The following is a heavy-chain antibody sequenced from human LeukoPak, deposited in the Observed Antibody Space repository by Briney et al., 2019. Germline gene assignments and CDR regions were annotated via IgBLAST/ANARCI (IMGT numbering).Heavy chain of an antibody. Sequence: PGRSLRLSCAASGFTFTSYVMHWVRQAPGKGLEWVAVISSDGSNKYYADSVKGRFTISRDNSKNTVYLQMNSLRAEDTAVYYCAKDHVYDSSGHYYMFGYWGQGTLVTVSS. D-gene: IGHD3-22*01. CDR3: AKDHVYDSSGHYYMFGY. CDR1: GFTFTSYV. V-gene: IGHV3-30*18. CDR2: ISSDGSNK. J-gene: IGHJ4*02.